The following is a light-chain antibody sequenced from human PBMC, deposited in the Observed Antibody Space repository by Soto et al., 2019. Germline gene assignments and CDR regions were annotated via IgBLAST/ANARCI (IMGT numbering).Light chain of an antibody. J-gene: IGKJ2*01. V-gene: IGKV1-33*01. CDR1: QDISNY. CDR2: DAS. Sequence: DIPMTQSPSSLSASVGDRVTITCQASQDISNYLNWYQQKPGKAPKLLSYDASNLETGVPSRFSGSGSGTDFTFTISSLQPEDIATYYCQQYDNLPPDTFGQGTKLEIK. CDR3: QQYDNLPPDT.